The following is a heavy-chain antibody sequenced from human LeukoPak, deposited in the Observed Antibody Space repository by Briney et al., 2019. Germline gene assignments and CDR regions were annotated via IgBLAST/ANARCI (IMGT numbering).Heavy chain of an antibody. CDR2: IYYSGST. Sequence: SETLSLTCTVSGGSISNYLWSWIRQPPGKGLEWIGYIYYSGSTNYNPSLKSRVTILVDTSKNQFSLKVSPVAAADTAVYYCARGQYSGSCFDNWGQGSLVTVSS. CDR3: ARGQYSGSCFDN. J-gene: IGHJ4*02. CDR1: GGSISNYL. D-gene: IGHD1-26*01. V-gene: IGHV4-59*01.